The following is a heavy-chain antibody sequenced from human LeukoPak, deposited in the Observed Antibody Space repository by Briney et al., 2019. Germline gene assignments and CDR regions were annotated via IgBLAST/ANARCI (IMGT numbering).Heavy chain of an antibody. Sequence: PGGSLRLSCAASGFTCSSYGMHWVRQAPGKGRERVVIILYDGSNKYYADSVKGRFTISRDNSKNTLYLQMNSLRAEDTAVYYCAKDSPNCSGGSCYIGWFDPWGQGTLVTVSS. V-gene: IGHV3-30*18. D-gene: IGHD2-15*01. J-gene: IGHJ5*02. CDR3: AKDSPNCSGGSCYIGWFDP. CDR1: GFTCSSYG. CDR2: ILYDGSNK.